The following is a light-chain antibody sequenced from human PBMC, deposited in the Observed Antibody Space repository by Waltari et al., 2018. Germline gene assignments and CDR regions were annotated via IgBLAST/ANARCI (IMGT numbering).Light chain of an antibody. CDR3: QDYNSYT. CDR1: QSISWW. Sequence: DIQMTQSPSTLSASVGDRVTITCRASQSISWWLAWFQQKPGKAPKLLIYKASSLQSGVPSRFSGSGFGTEFTLTISSLQADDFATYDCQDYNSYTFGQGTKVEVK. J-gene: IGKJ1*01. CDR2: KAS. V-gene: IGKV1-5*03.